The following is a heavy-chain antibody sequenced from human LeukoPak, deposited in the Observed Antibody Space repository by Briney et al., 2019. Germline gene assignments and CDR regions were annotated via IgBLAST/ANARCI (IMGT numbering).Heavy chain of an antibody. Sequence: ASVKVCCKASGYTFTGYHMHWVRQAPGQGLEWMGWINSNSGGTNYAQKFQGRVTMTRDTSISTAYMELSRLRSDDTAVYYCARRGYDFQLYYFDYWGQGTLVTASS. CDR2: INSNSGGT. V-gene: IGHV1-2*02. CDR3: ARRGYDFQLYYFDY. D-gene: IGHD3-3*01. CDR1: GYTFTGYH. J-gene: IGHJ4*02.